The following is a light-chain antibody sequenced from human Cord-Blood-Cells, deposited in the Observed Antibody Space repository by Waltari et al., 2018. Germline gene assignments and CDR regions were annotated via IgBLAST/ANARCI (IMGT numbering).Light chain of an antibody. CDR2: AAS. CDR3: QQSYSTLTWT. J-gene: IGKJ1*01. Sequence: DIQMTQSPSSLSASVGDRVTITCRASQSISSYLNWYQQKPWKAPKLLIYAASSLQSGVPSRFSGSGSGTDFTLTISSLQPEEFATYYCQQSYSTLTWTFGQGTKLEIK. CDR1: QSISSY. V-gene: IGKV1-39*01.